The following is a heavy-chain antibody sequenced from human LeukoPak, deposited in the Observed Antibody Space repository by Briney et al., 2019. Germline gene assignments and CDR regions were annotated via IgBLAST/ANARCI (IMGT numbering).Heavy chain of an antibody. Sequence: GGSLRLSCTTSGFIFSNYGMHWVRQAPGKGLEWVSFIRHDGSNKYYADSVRGRCTISRDNSKKTVYLQMNSLRAEDTAVYYCAKDRWLQGYFDYWGQGTLVTVSS. CDR3: AKDRWLQGYFDY. D-gene: IGHD5-24*01. V-gene: IGHV3-30*02. J-gene: IGHJ4*02. CDR1: GFIFSNYG. CDR2: IRHDGSNK.